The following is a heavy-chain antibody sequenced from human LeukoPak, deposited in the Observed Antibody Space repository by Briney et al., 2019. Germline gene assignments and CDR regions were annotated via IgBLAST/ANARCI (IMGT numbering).Heavy chain of an antibody. V-gene: IGHV3-74*01. J-gene: IGHJ6*02. Sequence: GGSLRLSCAASGFTFSNYWIHWVRQAPGKGLVWVSRINTDGSTTTYADSVKGRFSISRDNAKNTVYLQMNSLRAEDTAVYYCARGYNGMDVWGQGTTVTVSS. CDR1: GFTFSNYW. CDR2: INTDGSTT. CDR3: ARGYNGMDV.